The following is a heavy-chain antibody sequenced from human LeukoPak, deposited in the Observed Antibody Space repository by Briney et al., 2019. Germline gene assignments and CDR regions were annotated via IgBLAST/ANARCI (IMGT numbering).Heavy chain of an antibody. J-gene: IGHJ5*02. D-gene: IGHD2-2*02. CDR1: GGSISSRSYY. CDR2: IYYSGST. Sequence: SETLSLTCTVSGGSISSRSYYWGWIRQPPGKGLEWIGSIYYSGSTYYNPSLKSRVTISVDTSKNQFSLKLSSVTAADTAVYYCARITRGYCSSTSCYTDWFDPWGQGTLVTVSS. CDR3: ARITRGYCSSTSCYTDWFDP. V-gene: IGHV4-39*01.